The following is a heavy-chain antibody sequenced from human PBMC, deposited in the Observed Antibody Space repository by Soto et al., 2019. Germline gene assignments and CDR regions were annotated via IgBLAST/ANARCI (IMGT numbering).Heavy chain of an antibody. CDR1: GGSISSGDYY. V-gene: IGHV4-30-4*01. Sequence: PSETLSLTCTVSGGSISSGDYYWSWIRQPPGKGLEWIGYIYYSGSTYYNPSLKSRVTISVDTSKNQFSLKLSSVTAADTAVYYCARDEDTAMGDFDYWGQGTLVTVSS. CDR2: IYYSGST. CDR3: ARDEDTAMGDFDY. J-gene: IGHJ4*02. D-gene: IGHD5-18*01.